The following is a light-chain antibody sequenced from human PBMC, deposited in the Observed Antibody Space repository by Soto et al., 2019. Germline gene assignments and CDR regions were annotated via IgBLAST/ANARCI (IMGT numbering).Light chain of an antibody. Sequence: QSALTQPTSASGSPGQSVTISCTGTRSDVGDYNYVSWNQQHPGKAPKLLIYEVTKRPSGVPDRFSGSKSANTASLTVSGLQAEDEADYYCSSYAGSDNFEVFGGGTKLTVL. CDR2: EVT. J-gene: IGLJ2*01. CDR1: RSDVGDYNY. V-gene: IGLV2-8*01. CDR3: SSYAGSDNFEV.